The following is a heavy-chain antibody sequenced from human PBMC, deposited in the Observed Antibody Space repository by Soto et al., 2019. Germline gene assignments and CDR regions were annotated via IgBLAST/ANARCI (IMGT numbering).Heavy chain of an antibody. Sequence: ASVKVSCKASGYTFTSYAMHWVRQAPGQRLEWMGWINAGNGNTKYSQKFQGRVTITRDTSASTAYMELSSLRSEDTAVYYCARGHSLWFGGLPPYAGMDVWGQGTTVTVSS. V-gene: IGHV1-3*01. CDR3: ARGHSLWFGGLPPYAGMDV. D-gene: IGHD3-10*01. CDR1: GYTFTSYA. J-gene: IGHJ6*02. CDR2: INAGNGNT.